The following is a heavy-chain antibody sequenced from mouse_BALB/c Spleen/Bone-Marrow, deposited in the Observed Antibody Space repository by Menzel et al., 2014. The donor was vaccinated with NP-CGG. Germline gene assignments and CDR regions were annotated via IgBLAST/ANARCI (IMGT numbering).Heavy chain of an antibody. CDR1: GFTFSSYG. D-gene: IGHD2-4*01. J-gene: IGHJ2*01. Sequence: DVHLVESGGDLVKPGGSLKLSCAASGFTFSSYGMSWVRQTPDKRLEWVATISSGGSYIYYPDSVKGRFTISRDNAKNTLYLQMSSLKSEDTAMYYCARHDYDEENFDYWGQGTTLTVSS. CDR3: ARHDYDEENFDY. CDR2: ISSGGSYI. V-gene: IGHV5-6*01.